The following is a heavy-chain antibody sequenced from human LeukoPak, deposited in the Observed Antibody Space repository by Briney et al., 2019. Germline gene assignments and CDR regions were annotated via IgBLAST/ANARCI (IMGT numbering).Heavy chain of an antibody. D-gene: IGHD3-10*01. CDR3: ARAYYYGSGSYYFDY. CDR1: GYTLTSYA. CDR2: INAGNGNT. Sequence: GASVKAFCKAFGYTLTSYAMQWVGQAAGQRLEWMGWINAGNGNTKYSQKFQGRVTITRDTSASTAYMELSSLRSEDTAVYYCARAYYYGSGSYYFDYWGQGTLVTVSS. V-gene: IGHV1-3*01. J-gene: IGHJ4*02.